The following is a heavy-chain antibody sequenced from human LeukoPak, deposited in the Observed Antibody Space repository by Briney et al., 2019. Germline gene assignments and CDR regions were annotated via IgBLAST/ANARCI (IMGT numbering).Heavy chain of an antibody. CDR2: INAGNGNT. CDR3: ARARRFLEYNWFDP. V-gene: IGHV1-3*01. Sequence: GASVKVSCKASGYTFTSYAMHWVRQAPGQRLEWMGWINAGNGNTKYSQKFQGRVTITRDTSASTAYMELSSLRSEDTAVYYCARARRFLEYNWFDPWGQGTLLTVSS. CDR1: GYTFTSYA. J-gene: IGHJ5*02. D-gene: IGHD3-3*01.